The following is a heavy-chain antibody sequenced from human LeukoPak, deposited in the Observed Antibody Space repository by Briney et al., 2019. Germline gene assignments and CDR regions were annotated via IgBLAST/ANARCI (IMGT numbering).Heavy chain of an antibody. J-gene: IGHJ2*01. CDR2: IYYSGTT. V-gene: IGHV4-59*01. D-gene: IGHD6-13*01. Sequence: SETLSLTCTVSDGSINSYYWGWIRRPPGKGLEWIAYIYYSGTTNYNPSLRSRVTISIDTSKKQFSLKLSSVTAADTAIYYCARVYTSSSYWYFDLWGRGILVTVSS. CDR1: DGSINSYY. CDR3: ARVYTSSSYWYFDL.